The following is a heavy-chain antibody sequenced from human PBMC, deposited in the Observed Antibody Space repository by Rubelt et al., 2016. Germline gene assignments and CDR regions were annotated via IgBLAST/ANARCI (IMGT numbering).Heavy chain of an antibody. V-gene: IGHV3-33*01. CDR2: IWYDGSNK. J-gene: IGHJ4*02. CDR3: ARSITIFGVVSQFDY. CDR1: GFTFSSYG. D-gene: IGHD3-3*01. Sequence: AASGFTFSSYGMHWVRQAPGKGLEWVAVIWYDGSNKYYADSVKGRFTISRDNSKNTLYLQMNSLRAEDTAVYYCARSITIFGVVSQFDYWGQGTLVTVSS.